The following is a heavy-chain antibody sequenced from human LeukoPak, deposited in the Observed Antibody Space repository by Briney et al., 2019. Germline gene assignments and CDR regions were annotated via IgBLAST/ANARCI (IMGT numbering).Heavy chain of an antibody. V-gene: IGHV3-23*01. J-gene: IGHJ4*02. CDR1: GFTFSSYA. CDR3: AKDKVRSVERPDY. CDR2: ISGSGGST. D-gene: IGHD1-1*01. Sequence: GGSLRLSCAASGFTFSSYAMSWVRQAPGKGPEWVSAISGSGGSTYYADSVKGRFTISRDNSKNTLYLQMNSLRAEDTAVYYCAKDKVRSVERPDYWGQGTLVTVSS.